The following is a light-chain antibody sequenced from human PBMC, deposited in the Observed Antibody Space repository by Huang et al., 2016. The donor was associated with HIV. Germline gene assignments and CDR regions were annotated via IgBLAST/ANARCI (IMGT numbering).Light chain of an antibody. V-gene: IGKV2-28*01. Sequence: DIVMTQSPLSLPVTPGEPASISCRSSQSLLHSNGYNYLDWYLQKPGQSPQLRSYLGSNRASGVPDRFSGSGSGTDFTLKISRVQAEDVGVYHCMQALQTPRTFGPGTKVDIK. J-gene: IGKJ3*01. CDR3: MQALQTPRT. CDR1: QSLLHSNGYNY. CDR2: LGS.